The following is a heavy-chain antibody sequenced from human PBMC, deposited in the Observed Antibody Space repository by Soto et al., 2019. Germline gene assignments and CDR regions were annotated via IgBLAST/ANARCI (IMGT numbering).Heavy chain of an antibody. CDR2: ISAYNGNT. V-gene: IGHV1-18*01. Sequence: ASVKVSCKASGYTFTSYGISWVRQAPGQGLEWMGWISAYNGNTNYAQKFQGRVTMTRDTSTSTVYMELSSLRSEDTAVYYCARDGTLLLWFGEPDRYYFDYWGQGTLVTVSS. J-gene: IGHJ4*02. CDR3: ARDGTLLLWFGEPDRYYFDY. CDR1: GYTFTSYG. D-gene: IGHD3-10*01.